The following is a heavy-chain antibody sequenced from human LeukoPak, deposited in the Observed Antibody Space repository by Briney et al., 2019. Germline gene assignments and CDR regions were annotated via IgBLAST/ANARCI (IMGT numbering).Heavy chain of an antibody. J-gene: IGHJ4*02. D-gene: IGHD4-17*01. CDR1: GCPFRHTC. CDR3: ATNDYDDYFTDS. CDR2: IQSKTDGGTT. Sequence: GGPLRLSYAAGGCPFRHTCITWVRQAPGKGLEWVGQIQSKTDGGTTDYAAPVKGRFTISRDDSKSTLYLQMNSLKPDDTAVYFCATNDYDDYFTDSWGQGTLVTVSS. V-gene: IGHV3-15*01.